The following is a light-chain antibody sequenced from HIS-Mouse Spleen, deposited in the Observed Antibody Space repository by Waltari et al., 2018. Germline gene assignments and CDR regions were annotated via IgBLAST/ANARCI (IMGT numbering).Light chain of an antibody. CDR1: SSNIGNNY. Sequence: QSVLTQPPSVSAAPGQKVTISSSGSSSNIGNNYLTRYQHLPGTAPKLLIYDNNKRPSGIPDRFSGSKSGTSATLGITGLQTGDEADYYCGTWDSSLSAYVFGTGTKVTVL. J-gene: IGLJ1*01. CDR3: GTWDSSLSAYV. V-gene: IGLV1-51*01. CDR2: DNN.